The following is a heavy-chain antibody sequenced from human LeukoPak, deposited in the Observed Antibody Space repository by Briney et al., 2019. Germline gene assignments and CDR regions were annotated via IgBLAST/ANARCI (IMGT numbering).Heavy chain of an antibody. Sequence: SGGSLRLSCAASGFTFSSYEMNWVRQAPGKGLEWISYISSSGNTIYYADSVKGRFTISRDNAKNSLYLEMNSLRAEDTAVYYCARDLGYDYVWGSYRYRGWGQGTLVTVCS. D-gene: IGHD3-16*02. CDR3: ARDLGYDYVWGSYRYRG. CDR2: ISSSGNTI. CDR1: GFTFSSYE. J-gene: IGHJ4*02. V-gene: IGHV3-48*03.